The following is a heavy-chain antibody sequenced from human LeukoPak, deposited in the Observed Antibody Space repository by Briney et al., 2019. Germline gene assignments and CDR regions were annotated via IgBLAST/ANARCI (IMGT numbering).Heavy chain of an antibody. V-gene: IGHV4-39*01. CDR1: GGSISSSSYY. CDR2: IYYSGST. D-gene: IGHD5-18*01. CDR3: ARLYGYSYGYGTIDY. J-gene: IGHJ4*02. Sequence: SETLSLTCTVSGGSISSSSYYWGWIRQPPGKGLEWIGSIYYSGSTYYNPSLKSRVTISVDTSKNQFSLKLSSVTAADTAVYYCARLYGYSYGYGTIDYWGQGTLVTVSS.